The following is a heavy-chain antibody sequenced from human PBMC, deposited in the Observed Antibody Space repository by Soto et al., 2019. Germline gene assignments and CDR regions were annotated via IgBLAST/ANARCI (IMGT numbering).Heavy chain of an antibody. CDR2: IYCSGST. V-gene: IGHV4-39*01. Sequence: SETLSLTCTVSGGSISSSSYYWGWIRQPPGKGLEWIGSIYCSGSTYYNPSLKSRVTISVDTSKNQFSLKLSSVTAADTAVYYCARRWMVRGVKPHYYYYYGRDVWGQGTTVTGSS. CDR1: GGSISSSSYY. D-gene: IGHD3-10*01. CDR3: ARRWMVRGVKPHYYYYYGRDV. J-gene: IGHJ6*02.